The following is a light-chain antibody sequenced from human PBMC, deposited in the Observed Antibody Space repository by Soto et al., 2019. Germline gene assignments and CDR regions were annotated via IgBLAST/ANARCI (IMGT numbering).Light chain of an antibody. CDR1: QSVSSNY. Sequence: IVLTQSPGTLSLSPGERATLSCRAGQSVSSNYLAWYQQKPGQAPRLLIYAASSRATGIPDRFSGSGSGTEFTLTISRLEPDDFAVYDCQQYGSSSTFGQGTRLEIK. CDR2: AAS. V-gene: IGKV3-20*01. J-gene: IGKJ5*01. CDR3: QQYGSSST.